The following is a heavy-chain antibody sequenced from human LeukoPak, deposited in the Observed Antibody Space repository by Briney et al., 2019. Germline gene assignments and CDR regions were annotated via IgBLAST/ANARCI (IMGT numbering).Heavy chain of an antibody. J-gene: IGHJ3*02. CDR1: GFTFSSYG. D-gene: IGHD3-22*01. Sequence: PGGSLRLSCAASGFTFSSYGMHWVRQAPGKGLEWVAVISYDGSNKYYEDSVKGRITISRDNSKNTPYLQMNSLRAEDTAVYYCAKDRDYYNRHGAFDIWGQGTMVTVSS. CDR3: AKDRDYYNRHGAFDI. V-gene: IGHV3-30*18. CDR2: ISYDGSNK.